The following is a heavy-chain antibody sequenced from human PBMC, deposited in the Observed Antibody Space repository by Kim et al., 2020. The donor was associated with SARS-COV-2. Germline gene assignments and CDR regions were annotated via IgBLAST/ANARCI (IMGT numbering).Heavy chain of an antibody. Sequence: RDADSVKGRITIPRDNARNPGYLQMNCWRADDTAVYYCARDNSYSMDVWGQGTTVTVSS. CDR3: ARDNSYSMDV. J-gene: IGHJ6*02. V-gene: IGHV3-74*01.